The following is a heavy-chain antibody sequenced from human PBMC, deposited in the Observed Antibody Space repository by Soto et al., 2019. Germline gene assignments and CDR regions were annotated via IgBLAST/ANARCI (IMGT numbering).Heavy chain of an antibody. CDR2: IFDSGST. CDR3: AREIMPRTKDWYFDL. CDR1: GGSISGGVHS. V-gene: IGHV4-30-4*01. D-gene: IGHD2-2*01. J-gene: IGHJ2*01. Sequence: QVQLQESGPGLVKPSETLSLTCTVSGGSISGGVHSWSWIRQPPGKGLEWIGHIFDSGSTYYNPSLKSRLTISVDTSKNQFSLRLSSVTAADTAVYYCAREIMPRTKDWYFDLWGRGTLVTVSS.